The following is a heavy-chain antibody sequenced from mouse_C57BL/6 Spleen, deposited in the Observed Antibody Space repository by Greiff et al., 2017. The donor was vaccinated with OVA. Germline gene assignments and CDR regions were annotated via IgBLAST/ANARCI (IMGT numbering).Heavy chain of an antibody. CDR3: ARAYSNYWYFDV. Sequence: EVKLEESGPGMVKPSQSLSLTCTVTGYSITSGYDWHWIRHFPGNKLEWMGYISYSGSTNYNPSLKSRISITHDTSKNHFFLKLNSVTTEDTATYYCARAYSNYWYFDVWGTGTTVTVSS. D-gene: IGHD2-5*01. V-gene: IGHV3-1*01. CDR1: GYSITSGYD. CDR2: ISYSGST. J-gene: IGHJ1*03.